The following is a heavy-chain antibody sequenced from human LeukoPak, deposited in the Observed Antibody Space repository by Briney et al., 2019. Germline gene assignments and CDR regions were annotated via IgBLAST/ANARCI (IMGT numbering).Heavy chain of an antibody. CDR2: IRYDATNK. CDR1: GFTFSSYC. J-gene: IGHJ4*02. D-gene: IGHD1-14*01. CDR3: AKGYTTDS. V-gene: IGHV3-30*02. Sequence: GGSLRLSCAASGFTFSSYCMRWVRQAPGKGLGWVAFIRYDATNKYYADSVKGRFTISRDNSKNTLYLQMTSLRAEDTAVYYCAKGYTTDSWGQGTLVTVSS.